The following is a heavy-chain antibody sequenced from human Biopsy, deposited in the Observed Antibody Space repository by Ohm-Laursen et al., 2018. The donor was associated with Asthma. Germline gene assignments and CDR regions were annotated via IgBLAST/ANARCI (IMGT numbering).Heavy chain of an antibody. CDR2: ISSSGSTT. CDR1: GFSFSDYY. D-gene: IGHD7-27*01. Sequence: GSLRLSCTASGFSFSDYYMTWMRQAPGKGLEWVSSISSSGSTTYPAESVKGRFTISRDNPRNSLYLQMNSLRAEDTAVYYCARDAPTGGYIDYWGLGTLVTVSS. V-gene: IGHV3-11*04. J-gene: IGHJ4*02. CDR3: ARDAPTGGYIDY.